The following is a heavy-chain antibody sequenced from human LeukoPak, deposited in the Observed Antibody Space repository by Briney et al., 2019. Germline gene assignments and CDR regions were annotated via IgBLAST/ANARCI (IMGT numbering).Heavy chain of an antibody. D-gene: IGHD3-10*01. J-gene: IGHJ4*02. V-gene: IGHV4-39*07. CDR1: DGSISSSSYY. CDR3: ARDGGWSMVDGYFDY. Sequence: SETLSLTCTVSDGSISSSSYYWGWIRQPPGKGLEWIGSIYYSGSTYYNPSLKSRVTISVDTSKNQFSLKLSSVTAADTAVYYCARDGGWSMVDGYFDYWGQGTLVTVSS. CDR2: IYYSGST.